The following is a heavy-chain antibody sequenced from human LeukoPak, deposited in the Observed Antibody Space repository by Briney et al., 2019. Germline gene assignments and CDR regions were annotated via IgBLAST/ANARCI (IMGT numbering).Heavy chain of an antibody. CDR2: ISSSGSTI. Sequence: GGSLRLSCVASGFSFSSYEMNWVRQAPGKGLEWVSYISSSGSTIYYADSVKGRFTISRDNAKNSLYLQMNSLRAEDTAVYYCAREFEEGDDYWGQGTLVTVSS. V-gene: IGHV3-48*03. CDR3: AREFEEGDDY. J-gene: IGHJ4*02. CDR1: GFSFSSYE. D-gene: IGHD3-10*01.